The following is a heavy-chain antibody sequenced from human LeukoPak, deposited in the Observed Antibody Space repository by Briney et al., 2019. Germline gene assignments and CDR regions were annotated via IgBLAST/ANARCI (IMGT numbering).Heavy chain of an antibody. D-gene: IGHD2-2*01. CDR3: ARGYCSSTSCYWSGDYFDY. V-gene: IGHV4-4*07. J-gene: IGHJ4*02. CDR2: IYTSGST. CDR1: GGSISSYY. Sequence: SETLSLTCTVSGGSISSYYWSWIRQPAGKGLEWIGRIYTSGSTNYNPSLKSRVTMSVDTSKNQFSLKLSSVTAADTAVYYCARGYCSSTSCYWSGDYFDYWGQGTLVTVSS.